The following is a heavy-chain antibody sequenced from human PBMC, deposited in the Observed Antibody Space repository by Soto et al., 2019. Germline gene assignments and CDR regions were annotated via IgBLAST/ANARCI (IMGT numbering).Heavy chain of an antibody. V-gene: IGHV4-4*06. CDR3: ARTTIYGVVIDY. J-gene: IGHJ4*02. D-gene: IGHD3-3*01. Sequence: SRVTMSVDMSRNQFSLKLSSVTAADTAVYYCARTTIYGVVIDYWGQGTLVTVSS.